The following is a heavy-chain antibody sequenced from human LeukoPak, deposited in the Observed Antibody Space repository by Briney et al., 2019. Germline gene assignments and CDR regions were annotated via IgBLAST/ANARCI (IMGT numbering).Heavy chain of an antibody. V-gene: IGHV3-21*01. CDR2: ITSGGDYI. D-gene: IGHD3-9*01. CDR3: ARGHYDVLAASYKWTPDY. CDR1: GFTFSSYG. Sequence: PGRSLRLSCAASGFTFSSYGMHWVRQAPGKGLEWVSSITSGGDYIYYADSVKGRFTTSRDNAKNSLSLQLNSLRVEDTAVYYCARGHYDVLAASYKWTPDYWGQGTLATVSS. J-gene: IGHJ4*02.